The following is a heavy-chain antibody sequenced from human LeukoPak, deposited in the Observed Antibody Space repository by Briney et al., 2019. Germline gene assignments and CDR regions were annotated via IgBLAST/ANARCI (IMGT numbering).Heavy chain of an antibody. J-gene: IGHJ4*02. CDR1: GFTVITND. CDR2: LYSDGNT. V-gene: IGHV3-53*01. Sequence: PGGSLRLSCAASGFTVITNDMTWVRQAPGKGIEWVSVLYSDGNTKYADSVQGRFTISRDNSKNTLYLEMNSLSPDDTAVYYCARGVEPLAANTLAYWGQGTLVTVSS. CDR3: ARGVEPLAANTLAY. D-gene: IGHD1-14*01.